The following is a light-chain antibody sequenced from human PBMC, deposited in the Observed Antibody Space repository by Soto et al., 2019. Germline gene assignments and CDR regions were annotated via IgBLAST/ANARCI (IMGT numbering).Light chain of an antibody. J-gene: IGLJ2*01. CDR3: QSYASSLSGSL. V-gene: IGLV1-40*01. CDR1: NSNIGTGYD. Sequence: QSVLTQPPLVSGAPGQRVTISCTGSNSNIGTGYDVHWYQQLPGTAPKLLIYGNTNRPSGVPDRFSGTKSGTSASLAITGLQAEDEADYYCQSYASSLSGSLFGGGTKLTVL. CDR2: GNT.